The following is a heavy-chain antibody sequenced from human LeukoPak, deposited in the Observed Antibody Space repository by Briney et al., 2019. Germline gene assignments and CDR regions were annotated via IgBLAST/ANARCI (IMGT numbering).Heavy chain of an antibody. CDR3: AKGEEFYYYYYMDV. CDR2: ISYDGSNK. Sequence: GGSLRLSCAASGFTFSSYWMSWVRQAPGKGLEWVAVISYDGSNKYYADSVKGRFTISRDNSKNTLYLQMNSLRAEDTAVYYCAKGEEFYYYYYMDVWGKGTTVTVSS. CDR1: GFTFSSYW. J-gene: IGHJ6*03. D-gene: IGHD3-16*01. V-gene: IGHV3-30*18.